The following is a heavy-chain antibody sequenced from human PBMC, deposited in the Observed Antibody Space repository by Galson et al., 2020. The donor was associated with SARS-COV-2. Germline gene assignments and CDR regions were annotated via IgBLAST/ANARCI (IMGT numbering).Heavy chain of an antibody. D-gene: IGHD6-19*01. CDR3: ARDATSSGWYNWFDP. CDR1: GGSIRSSNYY. CDR2: IYNTGST. J-gene: IGHJ5*02. V-gene: IGHV4-39*07. Sequence: SQTLSLTCIVSGGSIRSSNYYWGWIRQHPGKGLEWIGSIYNTGSTHYSPSLQSRVTISVDTSKNQFSLILSSVTAADTAMYYCARDATSSGWYNWFDPWGQGALVTVSS.